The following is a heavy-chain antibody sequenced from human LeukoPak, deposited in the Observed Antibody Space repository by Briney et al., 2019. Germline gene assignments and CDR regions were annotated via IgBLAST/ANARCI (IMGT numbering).Heavy chain of an antibody. D-gene: IGHD2-2*02. CDR1: GFTFSRYD. J-gene: IGHJ6*02. CDR3: ARDYCSSASCYNSNYYYGMDV. V-gene: IGHV3-48*03. Sequence: GGSLRLSCAASGFTFSRYDMNWVRQAPGKGLEWVSHITTSGSTIYYADSVKGRFTISRDNAKNSLYLQMNSLRAEDTAVYYCARDYCSSASCYNSNYYYGMDVWGQGTTVTVSS. CDR2: ITTSGSTI.